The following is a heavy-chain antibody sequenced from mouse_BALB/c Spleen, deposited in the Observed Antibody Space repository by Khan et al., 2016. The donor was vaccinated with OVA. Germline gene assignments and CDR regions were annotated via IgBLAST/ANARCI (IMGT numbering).Heavy chain of an antibody. CDR2: IRYDGNS. D-gene: IGHD3-1*01. Sequence: EVQLQESGPGLVKPSQSLSLTCSVTGYSITSGYFLNWIRQFPGNNLEWMGYIRYDGNSNYNPSLKNRISITRDTSKNHFFLTWNSVTPEDTATYYCARGGSSGPAWFAYWGQGTLVTVSA. CDR1: GYSITSGYF. V-gene: IGHV3-6*02. CDR3: ARGGSSGPAWFAY. J-gene: IGHJ3*01.